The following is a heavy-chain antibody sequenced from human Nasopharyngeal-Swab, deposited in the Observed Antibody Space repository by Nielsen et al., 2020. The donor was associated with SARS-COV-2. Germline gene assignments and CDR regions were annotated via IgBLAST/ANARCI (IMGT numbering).Heavy chain of an antibody. D-gene: IGHD6-13*01. Sequence: GGSLRLSCAASGFTFSSYAMHWVRQAPGKGLEWVAVILYDGSKKYYADSVKGRFTISRDNSKNTLYLQMNSLRAEDTAVYYCARDQGSSWYTYYYYYGMDVWGQGTTVTVSS. CDR3: ARDQGSSWYTYYYYYGMDV. CDR1: GFTFSSYA. J-gene: IGHJ6*02. V-gene: IGHV3-30-3*01. CDR2: ILYDGSKK.